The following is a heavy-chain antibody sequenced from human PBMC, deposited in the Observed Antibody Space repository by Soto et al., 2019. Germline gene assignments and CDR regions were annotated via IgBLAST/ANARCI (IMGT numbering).Heavy chain of an antibody. CDR3: ARCGSISIFGVADYYYGMDV. CDR2: IIPIFGTA. Sequence: QVQLVQSGAEVKKPGSSVKVSCKASGGTFSSYAISWVRQAPGQGLEWMGGIIPIFGTANYAQKFQGRVTITADEYTSTAYMELSSLRSEDTAVYYCARCGSISIFGVADYYYGMDVWGQGTTVTVSS. CDR1: GGTFSSYA. D-gene: IGHD3-3*01. J-gene: IGHJ6*02. V-gene: IGHV1-69*01.